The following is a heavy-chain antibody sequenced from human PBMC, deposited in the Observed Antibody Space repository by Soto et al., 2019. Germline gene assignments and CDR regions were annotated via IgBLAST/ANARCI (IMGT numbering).Heavy chain of an antibody. CDR2: IIPIFGTA. Sequence: QVQLVQSGAEVKKPGSSVKVSCKASGGTFSSYAISWVRQAPGQGLEWMGGIIPIFGTANYAQKFQGRVTITADEYTSTAYMELSSLRSEDTAVYYCARGGSKVVTQDVGYYGMVVWGQGTTVTVCS. CDR1: GGTFSSYA. J-gene: IGHJ6*02. D-gene: IGHD2-21*02. CDR3: ARGGSKVVTQDVGYYGMVV. V-gene: IGHV1-69*01.